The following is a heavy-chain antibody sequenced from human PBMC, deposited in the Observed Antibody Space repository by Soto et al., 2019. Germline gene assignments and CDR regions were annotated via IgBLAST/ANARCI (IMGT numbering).Heavy chain of an antibody. Sequence: QLQLQESGPGLVKPSETLSLTCTVSGGSISSSSYYWGWIRQPPGKWLEWIGSISYSGSTYYNPSLKSRVNISVDTCKQQFSLKLSSVTAADTAVYYCARHVRYCSGGSCSTKHTYYYYYMDVWGKGTTGTVSS. V-gene: IGHV4-39*01. D-gene: IGHD2-15*01. CDR1: GGSISSSSYY. CDR3: ARHVRYCSGGSCSTKHTYYYYYMDV. CDR2: ISYSGST. J-gene: IGHJ6*03.